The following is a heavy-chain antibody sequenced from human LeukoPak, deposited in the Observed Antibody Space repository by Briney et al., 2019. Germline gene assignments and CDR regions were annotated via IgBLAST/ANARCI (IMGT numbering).Heavy chain of an antibody. Sequence: ASVKVSCKASGYTFTGYYMHWVRQAPGQGLEWMGWINPNSGGTNYAQKFQGRVTMTRDTSISTAYMELSRLRSDDTAVYYCARAPIVGATTAGYWGQGTLVTVSS. CDR2: INPNSGGT. CDR3: ARAPIVGATTAGY. V-gene: IGHV1-2*02. CDR1: GYTFTGYY. J-gene: IGHJ4*02. D-gene: IGHD1-26*01.